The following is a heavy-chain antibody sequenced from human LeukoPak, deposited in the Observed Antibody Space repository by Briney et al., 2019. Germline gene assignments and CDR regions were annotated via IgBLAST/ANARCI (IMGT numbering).Heavy chain of an antibody. CDR2: INPNSGGT. Sequence: ASVKVSCKASGYTFTGYYMHWVRQAPGQGLEWMGWINPNSGGTKYAQKLQGRVTMTRDTSVRTAYMELSSLRSDDTAVYYCAKAGSSNWPSGGSDAFDIWGQGTMVTVSS. V-gene: IGHV1-2*02. J-gene: IGHJ3*02. CDR3: AKAGSSNWPSGGSDAFDI. D-gene: IGHD2-2*01. CDR1: GYTFTGYY.